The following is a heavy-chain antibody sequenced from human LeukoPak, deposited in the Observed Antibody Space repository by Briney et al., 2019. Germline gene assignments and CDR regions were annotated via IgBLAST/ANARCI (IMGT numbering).Heavy chain of an antibody. V-gene: IGHV3-21*01. Sequence: GGSLRLSCAASGFTFSSYSMNWVRQAPGKGLEWVSSISSSSSYIYYADSVKGRFTISRDNSKNTLYLQMNSLRAEDTAVYYCAKARGRMVAVFDYWGQGTLVTVSS. CDR2: ISSSSSYI. J-gene: IGHJ4*02. CDR1: GFTFSSYS. CDR3: AKARGRMVAVFDY. D-gene: IGHD4/OR15-4a*01.